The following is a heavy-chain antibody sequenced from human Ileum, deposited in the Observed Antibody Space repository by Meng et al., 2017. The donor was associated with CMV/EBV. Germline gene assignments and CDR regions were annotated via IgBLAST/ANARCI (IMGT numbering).Heavy chain of an antibody. CDR1: GFTFDDYT. D-gene: IGHD2-2*02. V-gene: IGHV3-43*01. Sequence: GESLKISCAASGFTFDDYTMHWVRQAPGKGLEWVSLISWDGGSTYYADSVKGRFTISRDNSKNSLYLQMNSLRTEDTALYYCAKGFVPAAIFGFDYWGQGTLVTVSS. CDR2: ISWDGGST. J-gene: IGHJ4*02. CDR3: AKGFVPAAIFGFDY.